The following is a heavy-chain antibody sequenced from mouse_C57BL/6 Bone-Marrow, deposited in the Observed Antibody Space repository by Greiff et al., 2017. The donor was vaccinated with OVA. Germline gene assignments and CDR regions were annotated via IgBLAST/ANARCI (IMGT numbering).Heavy chain of an antibody. J-gene: IGHJ2*01. CDR2: IHPNSGST. CDR3: ARGRTVVATRDY. Sequence: QVQLQQPGAELVKPGASVKLSCKASGYTFTSYWMHWVKQRPGQGLEWIGMIHPNSGSTNYNEKFKSKATLTVDKSSSTAYMQLSSLTSEDSAVYYFARGRTVVATRDYWGQGTTLTVSS. CDR1: GYTFTSYW. V-gene: IGHV1-64*01. D-gene: IGHD1-1*01.